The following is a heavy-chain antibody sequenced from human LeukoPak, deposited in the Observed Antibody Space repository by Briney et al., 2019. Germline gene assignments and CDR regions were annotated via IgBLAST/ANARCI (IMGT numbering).Heavy chain of an antibody. CDR1: GYTLTELS. CDR2: FDPEDGET. CDR3: ATDQIYGDYVMAY. J-gene: IGHJ4*02. V-gene: IGHV1-24*01. Sequence: TSVKVSCKVSGYTLTELSMHWVRQAPGKGLEWMGGFDPEDGETIYAQKFQGRVTMTEDTSTDTAYMELSSLRSEDTAVYYCATDQIYGDYVMAYWGQGTLVTVSS. D-gene: IGHD4-17*01.